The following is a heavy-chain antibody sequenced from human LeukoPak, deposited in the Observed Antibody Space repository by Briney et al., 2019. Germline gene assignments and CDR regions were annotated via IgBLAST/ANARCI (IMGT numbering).Heavy chain of an antibody. CDR1: GFTFDDYA. CDR2: ISWNSGSI. V-gene: IGHV3-9*01. CDR3: AKGVGATFDAFDF. Sequence: GGSLRLSCAASGFTFDDYAMHWVRQAPGKGLEWVSGISWNSGSIGYADSVKGRFTISRDNAKNSLYLQMNSLRAEDTALYYCAKGVGATFDAFDFWGQGTMVTVSS. J-gene: IGHJ3*01. D-gene: IGHD1-26*01.